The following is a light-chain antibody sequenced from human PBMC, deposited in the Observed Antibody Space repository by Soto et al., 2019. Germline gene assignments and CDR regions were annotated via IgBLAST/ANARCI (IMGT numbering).Light chain of an antibody. CDR3: QQYDTSAT. Sequence: VLTQSPGNLSLSPGERATLSCRASRSVSASYLAWYQQKPGQAPRLLIYGASSRATGFPDRFSGSGSGTDFTLTISRLEPEDSAVYYCQQYDTSATFGEGTKLEI. V-gene: IGKV3-20*01. CDR1: RSVSASY. J-gene: IGKJ2*01. CDR2: GAS.